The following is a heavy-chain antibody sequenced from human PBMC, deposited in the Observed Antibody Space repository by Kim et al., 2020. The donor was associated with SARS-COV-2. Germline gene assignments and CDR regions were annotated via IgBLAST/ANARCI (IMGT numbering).Heavy chain of an antibody. D-gene: IGHD4-4*01. Sequence: SETLSLTCDVSGASISSGSYSWSWIRQPPGQGLEWIASIYQSGGTYYNPSLKSRVTISVDRSKNQFSLTLTSVTAADTAVYLCARGPYSDYFDYWGQGTL. J-gene: IGHJ4*02. V-gene: IGHV4-30-2*01. CDR2: IYQSGGT. CDR3: ARGPYSDYFDY. CDR1: GASISSGSYS.